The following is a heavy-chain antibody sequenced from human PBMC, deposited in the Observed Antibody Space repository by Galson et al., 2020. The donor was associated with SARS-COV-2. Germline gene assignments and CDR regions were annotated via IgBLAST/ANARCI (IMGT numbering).Heavy chain of an antibody. CDR3: ARVKDGYNVNYFDY. J-gene: IGHJ4*02. CDR2: LSSSSSTF. Sequence: GGSLSLSCAASGFTFSSYNMNWVRQAPGKGLELVSYLSSSSSTFYYADSVKGRFTISRDSAKNSLYLQMDSLRAEDTAVYYCARVKDGYNVNYFDYWGQGTLVTVSS. D-gene: IGHD5-12*01. CDR1: GFTFSSYN. V-gene: IGHV3-48*01.